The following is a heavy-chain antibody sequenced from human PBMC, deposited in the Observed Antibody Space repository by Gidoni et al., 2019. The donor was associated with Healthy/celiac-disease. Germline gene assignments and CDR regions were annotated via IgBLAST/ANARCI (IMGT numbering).Heavy chain of an antibody. CDR1: GGSISSSNW. V-gene: IGHV4-4*02. D-gene: IGHD6-13*01. J-gene: IGHJ5*02. CDR3: ARRSAAAGRASNWFDP. CDR2: IYHSGST. Sequence: QVQLQESGPGLVKPSGTLSLTCAVSGGSISSSNWWSWVRLPPGKGLEWIGKIYHSGSTNYNPSLKSRFTISVDKSKNQVSLKLSSVTAADTAVYYCARRSAAAGRASNWFDPWGQGTLVTVSS.